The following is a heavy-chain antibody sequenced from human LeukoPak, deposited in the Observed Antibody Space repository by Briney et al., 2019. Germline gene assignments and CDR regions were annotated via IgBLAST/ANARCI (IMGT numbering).Heavy chain of an antibody. CDR1: GYTFTGYY. CDR2: INPNSGGT. Sequence: ASVNVSCKASGYTFTGYYMHWVRQAPGQGLEWMGRINPNSGGTNYAQKFQGRVTMTRDTSISTAYMELSRLRSDDTAAYYCASPDLNYYDSSGYYYKYGMDVWGQGTTVTVSS. V-gene: IGHV1-2*06. D-gene: IGHD3-22*01. J-gene: IGHJ6*02. CDR3: ASPDLNYYDSSGYYYKYGMDV.